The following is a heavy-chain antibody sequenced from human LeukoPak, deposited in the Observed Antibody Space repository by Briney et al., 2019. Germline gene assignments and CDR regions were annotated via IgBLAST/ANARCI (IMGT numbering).Heavy chain of an antibody. D-gene: IGHD3-3*01. CDR1: GGSISSSSYY. CDR3: ARHYYDFWSVKSYYFDY. J-gene: IGHJ4*02. V-gene: IGHV4-39*01. CDR2: NYYSGST. Sequence: PSETLSLTCTVSGGSISSSSYYWGWIRQPPGKGLEWIGSNYYSGSTYYNPSLKSRVTISVDTSKNQFSLKLSSVTAADTAVYYCARHYYDFWSVKSYYFDYWGQGTLVTVSS.